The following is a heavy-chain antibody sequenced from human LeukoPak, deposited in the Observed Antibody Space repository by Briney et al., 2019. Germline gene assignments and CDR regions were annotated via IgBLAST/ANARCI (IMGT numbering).Heavy chain of an antibody. D-gene: IGHD6-13*01. V-gene: IGHV4-34*01. CDR3: ARQQLLHAFYDY. CDR1: GGSFSDYY. J-gene: IGHJ4*02. Sequence: SETLSLTCAVYGGSFSDYYWSWIRRPPGKGLEWIGEINHSGSTNYNPSLKSRVTISVDTSKNQFSLKLTSVTAADTAVYYCARQQLLHAFYDYWGQGTLVTVSS. CDR2: INHSGST.